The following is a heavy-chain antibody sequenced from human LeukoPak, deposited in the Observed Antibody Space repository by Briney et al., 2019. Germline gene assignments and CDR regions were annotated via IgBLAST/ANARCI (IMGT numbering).Heavy chain of an antibody. CDR2: INPNSGGT. V-gene: IGHV1-2*02. J-gene: IGHJ3*02. Sequence: GASVKVSCKASGDTFTGYYMHWVRQAPGQGLEWMGWINPNSGGTNYAQKFQGRVTMTRDTSISTAYMELSRLRSDDTAVYYCARAGLLYGGGDAFGIWGQGTMVTVSS. CDR3: ARAGLLYGGGDAFGI. CDR1: GDTFTGYY. D-gene: IGHD4-23*01.